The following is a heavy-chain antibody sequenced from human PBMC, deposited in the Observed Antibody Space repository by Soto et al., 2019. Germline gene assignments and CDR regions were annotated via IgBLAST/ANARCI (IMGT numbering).Heavy chain of an antibody. J-gene: IGHJ4*02. CDR2: ISSSGDST. CDR1: GFTFTYYA. CDR3: AKGASARGNLDY. D-gene: IGHD6-6*01. Sequence: EVQLLESGGGLVQPGESLRLSCAASGFTFTYYAMSWVRQAPGKGLEWVSGISSSGDSTYYADSVKGRFTISRDNSKNTLYLQMNSLRAEDTAVYFCAKGASARGNLDYWGQGTLVTVSS. V-gene: IGHV3-23*01.